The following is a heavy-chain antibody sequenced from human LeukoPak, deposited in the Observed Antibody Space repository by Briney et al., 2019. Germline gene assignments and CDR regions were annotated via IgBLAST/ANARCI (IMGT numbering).Heavy chain of an antibody. J-gene: IGHJ3*02. D-gene: IGHD5-18*01. V-gene: IGHV4-59*01. CDR1: GGSFSSYF. CDR2: IYSSRST. CDR3: ARVDTSLVPDAFDI. Sequence: SETLSLTCTVSGGSFSSYFWSWIRQPPGKGTEWIGYIYSSRSTNYNPSLKSRVSISADTSKNEFSLKPGFVTAADTAVYFCARVDTSLVPDAFDIWGQGSMVTVSS.